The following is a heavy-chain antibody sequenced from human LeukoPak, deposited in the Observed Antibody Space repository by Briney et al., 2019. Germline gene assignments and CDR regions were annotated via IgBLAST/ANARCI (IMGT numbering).Heavy chain of an antibody. CDR2: INHSGST. CDR1: GGSFSGYY. V-gene: IGHV4-34*01. J-gene: IGHJ5*02. D-gene: IGHD1-26*01. Sequence: SETLSLTCAVYGGSFSGYYWSWIRQPPGQGLEWIGEINHSGSTNYNPSLKSRVTISVDTSKNQFSLKLSSVTAADTAVYYCARVVGATNRWFDPWGQGTLVTVSS. CDR3: ARVVGATNRWFDP.